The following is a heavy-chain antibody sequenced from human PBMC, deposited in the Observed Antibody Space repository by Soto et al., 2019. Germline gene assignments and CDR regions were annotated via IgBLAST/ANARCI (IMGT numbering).Heavy chain of an antibody. CDR2: INPSGGST. D-gene: IGHD1-1*01. Sequence: ASVKVSCKASGYTFTSYYMHWVRQAPGQGLEWMGIINPSGGSTSYAQKFQGRVTMTRDTSTSTVYMELSSLRSEDTAVYYCASQGVEKDYYYYYMDVWGKGTTVTVSS. CDR1: GYTFTSYY. CDR3: ASQGVEKDYYYYYMDV. V-gene: IGHV1-46*03. J-gene: IGHJ6*03.